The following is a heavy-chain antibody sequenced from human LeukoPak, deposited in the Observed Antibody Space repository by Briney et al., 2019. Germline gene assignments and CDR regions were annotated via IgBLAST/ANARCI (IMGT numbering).Heavy chain of an antibody. Sequence: PSETLSLTCTVSGGSISGYYWSWIRQPAGKGLECIVRIYTSGNTNHNPSLMSRVTMSLDTSKNQFSLKLPSLTAAHTAVYYCSSEGGNSRSLDYWGQGTLVTVSS. CDR2: IYTSGNT. D-gene: IGHD1-1*01. J-gene: IGHJ4*02. V-gene: IGHV4-4*07. CDR1: GGSISGYY. CDR3: SSEGGNSRSLDY.